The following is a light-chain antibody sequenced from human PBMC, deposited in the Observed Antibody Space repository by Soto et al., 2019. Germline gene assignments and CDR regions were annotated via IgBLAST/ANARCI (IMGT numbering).Light chain of an antibody. V-gene: IGKV1-39*01. CDR1: QSVSTW. CDR3: QQSYSALLT. Sequence: IQMTQSPSTLSASVGDRITITCRASQSVSTWLAWYQQKPGNAPTLLIYAASSLQSGVPSRFSANGSGTDFTLTISSLQPEDFATYYCQQSYSALLTFGPGTKVDIK. J-gene: IGKJ3*01. CDR2: AAS.